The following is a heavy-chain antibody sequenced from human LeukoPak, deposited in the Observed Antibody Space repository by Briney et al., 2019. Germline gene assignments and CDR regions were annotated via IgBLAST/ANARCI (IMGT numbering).Heavy chain of an antibody. CDR2: MYYSGGT. D-gene: IGHD2-2*01. CDR1: GGSISSSSHY. V-gene: IGHV4-39*01. CDR3: ARLVRYCSSNSCYPFDY. J-gene: IGHJ4*02. Sequence: SETLSLTCTVSGGSISSSSHYWGWIRQPPGKGLEWIGSMYYSGGTYYNPSLKSRVNISIDTSKNQFSLKLNSVTAADTAVYYCARLVRYCSSNSCYPFDYWGQGTLVTVSS.